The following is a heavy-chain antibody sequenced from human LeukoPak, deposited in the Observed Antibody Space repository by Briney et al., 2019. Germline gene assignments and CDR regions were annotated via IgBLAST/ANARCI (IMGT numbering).Heavy chain of an antibody. Sequence: GASVTVSCKVSGYTLTELSMHWVRQAPGKGLEWMGGFDPEDGETIYAQKFQGRVTMTEDTSTDTAYMELSSLRSEDTAVYYCATDLITEYYFDYWGQGTLVTVSS. CDR3: ATDLITEYYFDY. J-gene: IGHJ4*02. CDR1: GYTLTELS. D-gene: IGHD5-24*01. V-gene: IGHV1-24*01. CDR2: FDPEDGET.